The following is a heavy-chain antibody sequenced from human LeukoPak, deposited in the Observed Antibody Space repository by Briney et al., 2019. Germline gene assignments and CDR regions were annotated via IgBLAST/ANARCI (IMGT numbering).Heavy chain of an antibody. CDR1: GFTFSSYW. CDR2: INSDGSST. Sequence: PGGSLRLSCAASGFTFSSYWMHWVRQAPGKGLVWVSRINSDGSSTSYADSVKGRFTISRDNAKNKLYLQMNSLRAEDTAVYYCAGTVTPEAYFDYWGQGTLVTVSS. V-gene: IGHV3-74*01. D-gene: IGHD4-11*01. CDR3: AGTVTPEAYFDY. J-gene: IGHJ4*02.